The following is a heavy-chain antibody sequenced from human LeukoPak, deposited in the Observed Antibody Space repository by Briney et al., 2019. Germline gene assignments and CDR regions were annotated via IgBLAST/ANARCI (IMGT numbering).Heavy chain of an antibody. CDR3: ARDKRGSTDY. D-gene: IGHD1-26*01. CDR1: GYTFTSYV. V-gene: IGHV1-2*02. CDR2: INPNSGGT. J-gene: IGHJ4*02. Sequence: ASVKVSCKASGYTFTSYVISWVRQAPGQGLEWMGWINPNSGGTNYAQKFQGRVTMTRDTSISTAYMELSRLRSDDTAVYYCARDKRGSTDYWGQGTLVTVSS.